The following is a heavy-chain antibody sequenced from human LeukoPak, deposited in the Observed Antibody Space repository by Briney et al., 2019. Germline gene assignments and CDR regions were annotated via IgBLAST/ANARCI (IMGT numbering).Heavy chain of an antibody. CDR3: ARDLGDQLLYIPLAYYYYYGMDV. J-gene: IGHJ6*02. CDR2: ISAYNGNT. V-gene: IGHV1-18*01. CDR1: GYTFTGYG. D-gene: IGHD2-2*02. Sequence: GASVKVSCKASGYTFTGYGINWVRQAPGQGLEWMGWISAYNGNTNYAQKLQGRVTMTTDTSTSTAYMELRSLRSDDTAVYYCARDLGDQLLYIPLAYYYYYGMDVWGQGTTVTVSS.